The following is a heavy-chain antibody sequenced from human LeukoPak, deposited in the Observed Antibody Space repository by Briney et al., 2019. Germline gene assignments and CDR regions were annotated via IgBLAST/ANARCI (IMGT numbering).Heavy chain of an antibody. V-gene: IGHV4-59*08. CDR3: ARHGGWYPYFDY. Sequence: SETLSLTCTVSGGSIGSYSWSWIRQPPGKGLEWIGYIYNSGNTNYNPSLKSRVTISVDTSKNQFSLKLSSVTAADTAVYYCARHGGWYPYFDYWGQGTLVTVSS. J-gene: IGHJ4*02. CDR1: GGSIGSYS. D-gene: IGHD3-16*01. CDR2: IYNSGNT.